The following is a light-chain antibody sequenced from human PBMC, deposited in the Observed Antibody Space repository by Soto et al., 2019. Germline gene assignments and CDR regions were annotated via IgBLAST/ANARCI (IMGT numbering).Light chain of an antibody. CDR2: GAS. V-gene: IGKV3-20*01. CDR1: QSVSSN. J-gene: IGKJ1*01. CDR3: QQDGDSSWT. Sequence: EIMLPESSLPLSVSPGERATLSCRACQSVSSNLAWYQQKPGRAPRLLIFGASSGLTGGPDRFSGSGCGADFSLTVIRLVPEDVVVYYCQQDGDSSWTFGQGTKVDIK.